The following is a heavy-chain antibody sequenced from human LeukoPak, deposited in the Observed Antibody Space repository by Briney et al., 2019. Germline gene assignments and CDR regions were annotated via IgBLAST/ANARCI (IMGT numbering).Heavy chain of an antibody. CDR2: IYYSGTTNSGST. Sequence: SETLSLTCTVSGGSIRSDYWSWIRQPPGKGLEWIGYIYYSGTTNSGSTNYNPSLKSRVTISVDTSKSQFSLRVNSVTAADTAVYYCARRGGNYLPAGVFDHWGQGTLVTVSS. D-gene: IGHD4-23*01. J-gene: IGHJ4*02. V-gene: IGHV4-59*01. CDR3: ARRGGNYLPAGVFDH. CDR1: GGSIRSDY.